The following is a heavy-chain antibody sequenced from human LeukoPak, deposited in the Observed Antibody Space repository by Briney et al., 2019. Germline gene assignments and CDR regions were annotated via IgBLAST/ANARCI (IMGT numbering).Heavy chain of an antibody. J-gene: IGHJ6*02. CDR2: IYYSGNT. CDR3: ARAGELGATSDYYYGMDV. CDR1: GGSISSYY. V-gene: IGHV4-59*01. D-gene: IGHD1-26*01. Sequence: PSETLSLTCTVSGGSISSYYWSWIQQPPGKGLEWIGYIYYSGNTNYNPSLKSRVTISVDTSKNQFSLKLSSVTAADTAVYYCARAGELGATSDYYYGMDVWGQGTTVTVSS.